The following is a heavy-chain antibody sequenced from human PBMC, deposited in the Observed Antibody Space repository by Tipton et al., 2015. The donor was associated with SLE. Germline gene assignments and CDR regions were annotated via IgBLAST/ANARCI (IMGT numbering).Heavy chain of an antibody. CDR3: ARDQAVVTPGPFDY. V-gene: IGHV4-59*01. CDR1: GGSISSYY. Sequence: TLSLTCTVSGGSISSYYWSWIRQPPGKGLEWIGYIYYSGSTNYNPSLKSRVTISVDTSKNQFSLKLSSVTAADTAVYYCARDQAVVTPGPFDYWGQGTLVTVSS. CDR2: IYYSGST. J-gene: IGHJ4*02. D-gene: IGHD4-23*01.